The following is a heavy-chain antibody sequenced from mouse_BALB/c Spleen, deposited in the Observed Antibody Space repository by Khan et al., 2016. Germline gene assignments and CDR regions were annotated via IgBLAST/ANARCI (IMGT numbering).Heavy chain of an antibody. CDR1: GYSITSDYA. CDR2: ISYSGST. D-gene: IGHD4-1*01. V-gene: IGHV3-2*02. J-gene: IGHJ2*01. Sequence: QLEESGPGLVKPSQSLSLTCTVTGYSITSDYAWNWIRQFPGNKLEWMGYISYSGSTSYNPSLKSRISITRDTSKNQFFLQLNSVTTEDTATXYCARVPNWDYFDYWGQGTTLTVSS. CDR3: ARVPNWDYFDY.